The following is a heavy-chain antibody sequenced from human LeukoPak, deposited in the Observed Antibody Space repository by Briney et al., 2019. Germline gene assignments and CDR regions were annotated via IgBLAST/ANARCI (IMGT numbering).Heavy chain of an antibody. CDR2: IYTSGST. Sequence: PSETLSLTCTGSGGSISSYYWSWIRQPAGKGLEYIGRIYTSGSTSYNPSLKSRVTISLDKPKNQFSLKLSSVTAADTAVYYCARILSTSYFDLWGRGTLVTVSS. D-gene: IGHD2-8*02. CDR1: GGSISSYY. J-gene: IGHJ2*01. CDR3: ARILSTSYFDL. V-gene: IGHV4-4*07.